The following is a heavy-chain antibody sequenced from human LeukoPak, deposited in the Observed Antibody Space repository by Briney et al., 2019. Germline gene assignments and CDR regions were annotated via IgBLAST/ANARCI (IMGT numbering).Heavy chain of an antibody. J-gene: IGHJ6*03. D-gene: IGHD1-26*01. V-gene: IGHV3-7*01. CDR2: IKNDGSEQ. CDR1: GFTFSSYW. CDR3: ARDGPLVTRKYYYYYYMDV. Sequence: GGSLRLSCDASGFTFSSYWMTWVRQAPGKGLEWVASIKNDGSEQPYLDSVKGRFTISRDNAKNSLYLQMNSLRTEDTAVYYCARDGPLVTRKYYYYYYMDVWGNGTTVTVSS.